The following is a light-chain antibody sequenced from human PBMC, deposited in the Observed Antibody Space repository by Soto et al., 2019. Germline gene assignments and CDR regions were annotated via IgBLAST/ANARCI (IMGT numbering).Light chain of an antibody. CDR3: QQYDNLPL. J-gene: IGKJ4*02. V-gene: IGKV1-33*01. Sequence: DIQMTQSPSSLSASVGDRVTITCQASQDISNYLNWYQQKPGKAPKLLIYDASNLETGVPSRFSGSGSGTDFTFTISSLQPEDIATYNCQQYDNLPLFGGGTKVEIK. CDR1: QDISNY. CDR2: DAS.